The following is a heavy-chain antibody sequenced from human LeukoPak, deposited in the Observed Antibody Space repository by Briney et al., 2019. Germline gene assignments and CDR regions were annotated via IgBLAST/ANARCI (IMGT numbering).Heavy chain of an antibody. CDR1: GGSISSYY. CDR3: ARDGGSFGQYYFDY. CDR2: IYYSGST. Sequence: SETLSLTCTVSGGSISSYYWSWIRQPPGKGLEWIGYIYYSGSTNYNPSLKSRVTISVDTSKNQFSLKLSSVTAADTAVYYCARDGGSFGQYYFDYWGQGTLVTVSS. V-gene: IGHV4-59*01. D-gene: IGHD1-26*01. J-gene: IGHJ4*02.